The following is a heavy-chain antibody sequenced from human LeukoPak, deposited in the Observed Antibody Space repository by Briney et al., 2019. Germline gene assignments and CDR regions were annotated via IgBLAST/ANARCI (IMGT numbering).Heavy chain of an antibody. CDR3: ARNPEDGRFSHFEY. J-gene: IGHJ4*02. D-gene: IGHD5-24*01. CDR2: INPSGGST. CDR1: GYTFTGYY. Sequence: ASVKVSCKASGYTFTGYYIHWVRQAPGQGLEWMGKINPSGGSTSYAQKLQGRVTMTRDMSTTTVYMELSSLRSEDTAVYYCARNPEDGRFSHFEYWGQGTLVTVSS. V-gene: IGHV1-46*04.